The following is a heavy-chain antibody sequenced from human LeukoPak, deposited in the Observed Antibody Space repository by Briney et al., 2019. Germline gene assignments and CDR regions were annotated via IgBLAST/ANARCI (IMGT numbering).Heavy chain of an antibody. J-gene: IGHJ6*03. CDR2: ISGSGGST. Sequence: GGSLRLSCAVSGFTFSSYAMSWVRQAPGKGLEWVSAISGSGGSTYYADSVKGRFTISRDNSKNTLYLQMNSLRAEDTAVYYCARETSQKGAHYMDVWGKGTTVTISS. CDR3: ARETSQKGAHYMDV. V-gene: IGHV3-23*01. CDR1: GFTFSSYA. D-gene: IGHD3-16*01.